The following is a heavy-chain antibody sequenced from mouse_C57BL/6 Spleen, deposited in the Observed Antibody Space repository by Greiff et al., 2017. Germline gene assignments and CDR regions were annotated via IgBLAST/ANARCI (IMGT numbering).Heavy chain of an antibody. V-gene: IGHV1-18*01. CDR3: ARGDERDYYAMDY. CDR2: INPNNGGT. J-gene: IGHJ4*01. D-gene: IGHD3-3*01. Sequence: VHVKQSGPELVKPGASVKIPCKASGYTFTDYNMDWVKQSHGKSLEWIGDINPNNGGTIYNQKFKGKATLTVDKSSSTAYMELRSLTSEDTAVYYCARGDERDYYAMDYWGQGTSVTVSS. CDR1: GYTFTDYN.